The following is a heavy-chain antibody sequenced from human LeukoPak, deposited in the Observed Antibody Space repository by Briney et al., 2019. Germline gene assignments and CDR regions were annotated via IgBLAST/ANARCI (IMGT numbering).Heavy chain of an antibody. CDR1: GYPFTSFE. D-gene: IGHD4-17*01. CDR2: MKPDSGNS. CDR3: ARGTFDYDVVTGIHYYYMDV. J-gene: IGHJ6*03. V-gene: IGHV1-8*01. Sequence: ASVKVSCKASGYPFTSFEINWVRQVTGEGLEWMGWMKPDSGNSAFAQKFRDRVTLSSDSSINTAYMEVSSLGSDDTAVYFCARGTFDYDVVTGIHYYYMDVWGTGTAVTVSS.